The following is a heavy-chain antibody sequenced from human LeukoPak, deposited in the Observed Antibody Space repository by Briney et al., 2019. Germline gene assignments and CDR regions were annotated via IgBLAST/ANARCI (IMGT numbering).Heavy chain of an antibody. J-gene: IGHJ5*02. Sequence: SETLSLTCTVSGGSISSYYWSWIRQPPGKGLEWIGYIYYSGSTNYNPSLKSRVTISVDTSKNQFSLKLSSVTAADTAVYYCARVGSSGYQPGVRGWFDPWGQGTLVTVSS. CDR1: GGSISSYY. V-gene: IGHV4-59*01. CDR2: IYYSGST. D-gene: IGHD3-22*01. CDR3: ARVGSSGYQPGVRGWFDP.